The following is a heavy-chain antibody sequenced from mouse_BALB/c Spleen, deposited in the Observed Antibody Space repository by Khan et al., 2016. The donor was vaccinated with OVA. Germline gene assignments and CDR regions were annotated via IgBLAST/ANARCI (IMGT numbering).Heavy chain of an antibody. D-gene: IGHD3-1*01. CDR1: GYTFTDDY. Sequence: QVQLQQSGAELARPGASVKLSCKASGYTFTDDYIIWVKQRTGQGHEGMRETYPGSGNTYYNEKFKGKATLTADKSSSTAYMQLSSLTSEDSAVYFCARELGLRMDYWGQGTSVTVSS. J-gene: IGHJ4*01. CDR3: ARELGLRMDY. V-gene: IGHV1-77*01. CDR2: TYPGSGNT.